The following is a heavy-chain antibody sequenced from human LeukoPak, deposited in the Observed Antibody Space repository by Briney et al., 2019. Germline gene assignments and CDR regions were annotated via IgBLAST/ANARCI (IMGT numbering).Heavy chain of an antibody. D-gene: IGHD2-21*01. V-gene: IGHV1-69*13. CDR3: ARVRGDSAAWDFDY. CDR2: IIPIFGTA. J-gene: IGHJ4*02. Sequence: SVKVSCKASGYTFTSYGISWVRQAPGQGLEWMGGIIPIFGTANYAQKFQGRVTITADESTSTAYMELSSLRSEDTAVYYCARVRGDSAAWDFDYWGQGTLVTVSS. CDR1: GYTFTSYG.